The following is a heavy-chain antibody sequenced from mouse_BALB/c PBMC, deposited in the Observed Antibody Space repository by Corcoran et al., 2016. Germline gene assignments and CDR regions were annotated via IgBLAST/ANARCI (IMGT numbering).Heavy chain of an antibody. J-gene: IGHJ3*01. CDR2: INPYNGVT. CDR1: GYSFPDYY. Sequence: EVQLQQSGPELVKPGASVKISCKASGYSFPDYYMHWVKQSHVKSLEWIGRINPYNGVTSYNQNFKDKANLTVDKSSSTTYMELHSLTSEDSAVYYCARSFWFAYWGQGTLVTVSA. CDR3: ARSFWFAY. V-gene: IGHV1-26*01.